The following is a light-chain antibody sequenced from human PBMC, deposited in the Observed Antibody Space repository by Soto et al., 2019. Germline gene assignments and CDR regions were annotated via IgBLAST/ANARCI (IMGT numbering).Light chain of an antibody. J-gene: IGKJ1*01. Sequence: DIQMTQSPSTLSSSIGDRVTITCRASQTISSWLAWYQQKPGKAPKLLIYEAFNLESGVPSRFSGSASGTEFTLTIFSLQPDDFATYYCQQYHSYPWTFGQGTKVAIK. CDR3: QQYHSYPWT. CDR2: EAF. CDR1: QTISSW. V-gene: IGKV1-5*03.